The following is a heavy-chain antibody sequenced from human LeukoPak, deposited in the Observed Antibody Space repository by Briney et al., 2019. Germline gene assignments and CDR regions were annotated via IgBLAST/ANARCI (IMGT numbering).Heavy chain of an antibody. CDR2: IYHSGRT. CDR1: GDSITNGNW. J-gene: IGHJ4*02. CDR3: ASPGYYTTWPSLDW. V-gene: IGHV4-4*02. Sequence: PSETLSLTCAVSGDSITNGNWWSWVRQPPGKGLDWIGEIYHSGRTNYGPSLKSRVIISVDKSKNQFSLNLTSVTAADTAVYYCASPGYYTTWPSLDWWGQGTLVTVSS. D-gene: IGHD2-15*01.